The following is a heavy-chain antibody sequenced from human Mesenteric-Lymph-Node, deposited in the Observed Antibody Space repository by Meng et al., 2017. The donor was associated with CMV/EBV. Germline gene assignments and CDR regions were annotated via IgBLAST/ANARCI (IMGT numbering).Heavy chain of an antibody. CDR1: GCSFTSYD. V-gene: IGHV1-8*01. D-gene: IGHD7-27*01. Sequence: KVSCKASGCSFTSYDINWVRQAAGQGLEWMGWMNPNSGNTGYAQKFQGRVTMTRDTSISTAYMVLSSLRSEDTAVYYCARVWGSIDYWGQGTLVTVSS. J-gene: IGHJ4*02. CDR2: MNPNSGNT. CDR3: ARVWGSIDY.